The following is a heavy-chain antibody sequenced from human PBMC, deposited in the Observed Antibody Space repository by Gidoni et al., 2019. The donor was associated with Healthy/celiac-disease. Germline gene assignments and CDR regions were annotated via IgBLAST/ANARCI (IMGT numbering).Heavy chain of an antibody. CDR1: GFTFSSYG. Sequence: QVQLVESGGGVVQPGRSLRLSCAASGFTFSSYGMHWVRQAPGKGLEWVAVRSYDGSNKYYADSVKGRFTISRDNSKNTLYLQMNSLRAEDTAVYYCAKGTFGDYMGVDLDYWGQGTLVTVSS. D-gene: IGHD4-17*01. J-gene: IGHJ4*02. V-gene: IGHV3-30*18. CDR3: AKGTFGDYMGVDLDY. CDR2: RSYDGSNK.